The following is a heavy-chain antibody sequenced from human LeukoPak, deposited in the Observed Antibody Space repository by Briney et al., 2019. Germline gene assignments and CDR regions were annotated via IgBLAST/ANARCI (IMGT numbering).Heavy chain of an antibody. CDR1: GFTFSSYG. D-gene: IGHD1-14*01. V-gene: IGHV3-30*02. J-gene: IGHJ6*04. CDR3: ARGEVTVWDV. CDR2: IRYDGSNK. Sequence: PGGSLRLSCAASGFTFSSYGMHWVRQAPGKALEWVAFIRYDGSNKYYADSVKGRFTISRDNAKNSLYLQMNSLRAEDTAVYYCARGEVTVWDVWGKGTTVTVSS.